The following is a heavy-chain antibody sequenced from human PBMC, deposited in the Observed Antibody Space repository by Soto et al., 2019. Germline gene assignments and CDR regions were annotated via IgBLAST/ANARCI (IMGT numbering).Heavy chain of an antibody. D-gene: IGHD6-13*01. V-gene: IGHV1-24*01. CDR1: GYTLTELS. Sequence: ASVKVSCKVSGYTLTELSMHWVRQAPGKGLEWMGGFDPEDGGTIYAQKFQGRVTMTEDTSTDTAYMELSSLRSEDTAVYYCATDRSVAAAGTDPYFWFDPWGQGTLVTVSS. J-gene: IGHJ5*02. CDR3: ATDRSVAAAGTDPYFWFDP. CDR2: FDPEDGGT.